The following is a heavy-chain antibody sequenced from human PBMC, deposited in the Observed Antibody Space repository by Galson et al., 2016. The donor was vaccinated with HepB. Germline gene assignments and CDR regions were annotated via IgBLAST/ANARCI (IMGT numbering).Heavy chain of an antibody. CDR2: IWSDGSNK. D-gene: IGHD6-13*01. Sequence: SLRLSCAASGLTFSRYGMHWVRQAPGKGLGWVALIWSDGSNKYYADSVKGRFTISRDNSKNTAYLQMNSLRAEDRAVYYCAREAGIAAAATYDYWGQGTLVTVSS. V-gene: IGHV3-33*01. CDR3: AREAGIAAAATYDY. J-gene: IGHJ4*02. CDR1: GLTFSRYG.